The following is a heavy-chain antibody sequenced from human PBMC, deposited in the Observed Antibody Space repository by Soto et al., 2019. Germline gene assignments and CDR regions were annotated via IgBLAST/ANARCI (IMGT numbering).Heavy chain of an antibody. J-gene: IGHJ6*02. D-gene: IGHD2-8*01. V-gene: IGHV5-51*01. CDR2: IYPGDSDT. CDR1: GDIFTSYG. CDR3: ARFGSQIAPGYCTNGVCYTCRAGMDF. Sequence: GDSLKIFYKGSGDIFTSYGIGWLRQLPGKGQECMGIIYPGDSDTRYSPSFQGQVTISADKSISTAYLQWSSRKASDTAMYYCARFGSQIAPGYCTNGVCYTCRAGMDFWGQGT.